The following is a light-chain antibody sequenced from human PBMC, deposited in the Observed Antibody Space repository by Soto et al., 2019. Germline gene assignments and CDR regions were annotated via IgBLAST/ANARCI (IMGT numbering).Light chain of an antibody. CDR3: CSDANSGTYV. J-gene: IGLJ1*01. CDR1: SSDVGNYNL. Sequence: QSALTQPASVSGSPGQSITISCTGTSSDVGNYNLVSWYQQHPGKAPKLIIYEATKRPSGVSSRFSGSRSGNTASLTISGLQAEDEGDYYCCSDANSGTYVFGTGTKVTVL. CDR2: EAT. V-gene: IGLV2-23*01.